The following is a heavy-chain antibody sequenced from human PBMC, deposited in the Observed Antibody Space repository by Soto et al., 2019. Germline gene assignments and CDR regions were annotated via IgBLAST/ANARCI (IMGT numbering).Heavy chain of an antibody. Sequence: QVQLVESGGGLVKPGGSLRLSCAASGFTFSDYYMTWIRQAPGKGLEWISYISSTTGGYTVYADSLKGRFTISRDHAKNSLYLQSNSLRSDDTAVYYCARGSTGDYWGQGTLVTVSS. J-gene: IGHJ4*02. CDR1: GFTFSDYY. V-gene: IGHV3-11*05. D-gene: IGHD6-6*01. CDR3: ARGSTGDY. CDR2: ISSTTGGYT.